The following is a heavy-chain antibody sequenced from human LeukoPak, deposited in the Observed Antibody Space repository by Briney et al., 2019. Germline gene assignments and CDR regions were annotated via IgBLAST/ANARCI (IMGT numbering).Heavy chain of an antibody. Sequence: SETLSLTCTVSGGSISSYYWSWIRQPPGKGLEWIGYIYYSGSTNYNPSLKSRVTISVDTSKNQFSLKLSSVTAADTAVYYCARLMHYYDSSGYSYYYYGMDVWAKGPRSPSP. D-gene: IGHD3-22*01. CDR3: ARLMHYYDSSGYSYYYYGMDV. V-gene: IGHV4-59*08. J-gene: IGHJ6*02. CDR1: GGSISSYY. CDR2: IYYSGST.